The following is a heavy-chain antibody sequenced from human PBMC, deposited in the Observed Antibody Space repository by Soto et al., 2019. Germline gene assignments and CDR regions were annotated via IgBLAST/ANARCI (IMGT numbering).Heavy chain of an antibody. V-gene: IGHV1-69*08. D-gene: IGHD3-10*01. CDR2: IIPILGIA. Sequence: QVQLVQSGAEVKKPGSSVKVSCKASGGTFSSYTISWVRQAPGQGLEWMGRIIPILGIANYAQKFQGRVTITADQSTSTAYMELSSLRSEDTAVYYCAREVSAHRGGRPAVIDYWGQGTLVTVSS. J-gene: IGHJ4*02. CDR1: GGTFSSYT. CDR3: AREVSAHRGGRPAVIDY.